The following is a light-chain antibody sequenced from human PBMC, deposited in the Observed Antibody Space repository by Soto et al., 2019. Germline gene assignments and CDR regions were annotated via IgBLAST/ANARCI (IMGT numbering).Light chain of an antibody. J-gene: IGLJ2*01. V-gene: IGLV2-18*02. CDR2: EVN. CDR1: SSDIGHADH. CDR3: QSTSTNYLVIL. Sequence: QSALTQPPSVSGAPGQSVTISCTGTSSDIGHADHVSWYQQSPGTAPKLMIYEVNNRPSGVPDRFSGSKSGNTASLTISGLQAEDEADYYCQSTSTNYLVILFGGGTKLTVL.